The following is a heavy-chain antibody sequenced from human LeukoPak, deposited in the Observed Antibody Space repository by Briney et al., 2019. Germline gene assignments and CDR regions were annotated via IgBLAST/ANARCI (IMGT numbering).Heavy chain of an antibody. D-gene: IGHD1-26*01. V-gene: IGHV3-48*03. J-gene: IGHJ3*02. CDR2: ISASGSTL. Sequence: GGSLRLSCAASGFTFSNYEMNWVRHAPGKGLEWVSYISASGSTLFYADSVKGRFTISRDNSKNTLYLQMNSLRAEDTAVYYCAKAGYGSYYAFDIWGQGTMVTVSS. CDR3: AKAGYGSYYAFDI. CDR1: GFTFSNYE.